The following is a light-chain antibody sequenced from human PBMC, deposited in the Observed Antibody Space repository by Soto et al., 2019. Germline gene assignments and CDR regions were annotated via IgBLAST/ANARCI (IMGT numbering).Light chain of an antibody. V-gene: IGLV2-14*01. CDR2: EVS. J-gene: IGLJ1*01. CDR1: SSDVGGYNY. Sequence: QSVLTQPASVSGSPGQSIAISCTGTSSDVGGYNYVSWYQQHPGKAPKLMIYEVSNRPSGVSNRFSGSKSGNTASLTISGLPAEDDDYYCCSSYTSSSPLVFGTGTKVTVL. CDR3: SSYTSSSPLV.